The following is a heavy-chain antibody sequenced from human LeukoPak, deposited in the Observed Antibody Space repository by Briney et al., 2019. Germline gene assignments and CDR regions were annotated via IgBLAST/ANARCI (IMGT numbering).Heavy chain of an antibody. CDR3: ARARSRCTNGVCRSDYYYYVDV. CDR2: LYSGGTT. D-gene: IGHD2-8*01. V-gene: IGHV3-66*02. Sequence: PGGSLRLSCAASGFSVSSYYMDWVRQAPGKGLEWVSVLYSGGTTQYADSVKGRFTISRDDSKNTLYLQMNSLKAEDTAVYYCARARSRCTNGVCRSDYYYYVDVWGKGTTVTVSS. CDR1: GFSVSSYY. J-gene: IGHJ6*03.